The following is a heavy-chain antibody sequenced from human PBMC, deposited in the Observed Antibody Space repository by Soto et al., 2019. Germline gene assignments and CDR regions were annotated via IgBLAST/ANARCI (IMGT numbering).Heavy chain of an antibody. V-gene: IGHV3-43*01. J-gene: IGHJ3*02. D-gene: IGHD3-22*01. Sequence: GGSLRLSCAASGFIFDDYSMHWVRHAPGKGLEWVSLISWDGRSTYYADSVKGRFTISRDNAKNSLYLQMNSLRAEDAALYYCARDLLPAAPQPDSFDIWGQGTMVTV. CDR3: ARDLLPAAPQPDSFDI. CDR2: ISWDGRST. CDR1: GFIFDDYS.